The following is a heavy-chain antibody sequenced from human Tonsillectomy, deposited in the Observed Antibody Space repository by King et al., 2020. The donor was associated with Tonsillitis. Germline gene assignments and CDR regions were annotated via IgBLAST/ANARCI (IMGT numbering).Heavy chain of an antibody. Sequence: VQLQESGPGLVKPSETLSLTCTVSGGSISSYYWSWIRQPPGKGLEWIGYIYYSGSTNYKPSLKSRVTISVDTSKNQFSLKLSSVTAADTAVYYCAGNGGLYWYFGLWGRGTLVTVSS. CDR3: AGNGGLYWYFGL. CDR1: GGSISSYY. J-gene: IGHJ2*01. V-gene: IGHV4-59*01. CDR2: IYYSGST.